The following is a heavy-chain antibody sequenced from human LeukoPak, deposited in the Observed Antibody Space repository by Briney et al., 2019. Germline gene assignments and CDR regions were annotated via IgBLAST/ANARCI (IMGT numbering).Heavy chain of an antibody. V-gene: IGHV3-21*01. CDR3: ARIDQELSYYYYGMDV. D-gene: IGHD3-16*02. CDR2: ISSSSSYI. J-gene: IGHJ6*04. Sequence: GGSLRLFCAASGFTFSSYSMNWGRQAPGKGLEWVSSISSSSSYIYYADSVKGRFTISRDNAKNSLYLQMNSLRAEDTAVYYCARIDQELSYYYYGMDVWGKGTTVTVSS. CDR1: GFTFSSYS.